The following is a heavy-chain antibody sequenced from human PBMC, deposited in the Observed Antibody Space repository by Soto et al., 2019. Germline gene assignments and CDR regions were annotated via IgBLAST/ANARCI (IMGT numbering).Heavy chain of an antibody. D-gene: IGHD3-3*01. CDR3: ARDHVTIFGVVIIFGY. J-gene: IGHJ4*02. CDR2: IIPIFGTA. V-gene: IGHV1-69*06. Sequence: SVKVSCKASGGTFSSYAISWVRQAPGQGLERMGGIIPIFGTANYAQKFQGRVTITADKSTSTAYMELSSLRSEDTAVYYCARDHVTIFGVVIIFGYWGQGTLVTVSS. CDR1: GGTFSSYA.